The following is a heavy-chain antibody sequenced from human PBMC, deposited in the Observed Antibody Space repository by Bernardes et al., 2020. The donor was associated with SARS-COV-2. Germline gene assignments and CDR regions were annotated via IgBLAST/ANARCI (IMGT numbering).Heavy chain of an antibody. J-gene: IGHJ4*02. Sequence: GGSLRLSCAASGFTFSNAWMNWVRQAPGKGLEWVGHIKRKTDGGTTDYAAPVKGRFTISGDDSKNTMYLQMNSLKTEDTAVYYCTTGAEIYYDSSGFSYYFASWAREPWSPSPQ. D-gene: IGHD3-22*01. CDR1: GFTFSNAW. V-gene: IGHV3-15*07. CDR2: IKRKTDGGTT. CDR3: TTGAEIYYDSSGFSYYFAS.